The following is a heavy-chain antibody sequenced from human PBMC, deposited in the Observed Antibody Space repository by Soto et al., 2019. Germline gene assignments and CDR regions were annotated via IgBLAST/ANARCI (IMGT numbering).Heavy chain of an antibody. V-gene: IGHV3-30*02. CDR1: GFTFSSYG. D-gene: IGHD3-10*01. CDR3: VGGQYYFDY. J-gene: IGHJ4*02. Sequence: HPGGSLRLSCAASGFTFSSYGMHWVRQAPGKGLEWVAVIWYDGSNKYYADSVKGRFTISRDNSKNTLFLQMNSLRPEDTALYYCVGGQYYFDYRGQGTLVTVSS. CDR2: IWYDGSNK.